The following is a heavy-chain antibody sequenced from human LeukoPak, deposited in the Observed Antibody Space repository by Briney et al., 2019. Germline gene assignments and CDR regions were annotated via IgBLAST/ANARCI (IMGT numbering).Heavy chain of an antibody. Sequence: GGSLRLSCAASGFTLSSYSMNWVRQAPGKGLECVSSISSSSSYIYYADSVKGRFTISRDNAKNSLYLQMNSLRAEDTAVYYCARLGLSSGWYEGFDYWGQGTLVTVSS. CDR1: GFTLSSYS. J-gene: IGHJ4*02. D-gene: IGHD6-19*01. CDR2: ISSSSSYI. V-gene: IGHV3-21*01. CDR3: ARLGLSSGWYEGFDY.